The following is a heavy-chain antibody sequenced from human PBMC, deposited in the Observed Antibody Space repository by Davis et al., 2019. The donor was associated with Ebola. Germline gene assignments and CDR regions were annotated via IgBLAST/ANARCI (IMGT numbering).Heavy chain of an antibody. CDR1: GFTFSTYW. Sequence: PGGSLRLSCAASGFTFSTYWMSWVRQAPGKGLEWVANIKEDRSERYYVDSVKGRFTISRDNAKNSLYLRMNGLRAEDTGVYYCTRMALNYYYSGMDVWGQGTTVTVSS. J-gene: IGHJ6*02. CDR3: TRMALNYYYSGMDV. CDR2: IKEDRSER. D-gene: IGHD3-3*02. V-gene: IGHV3-7*01.